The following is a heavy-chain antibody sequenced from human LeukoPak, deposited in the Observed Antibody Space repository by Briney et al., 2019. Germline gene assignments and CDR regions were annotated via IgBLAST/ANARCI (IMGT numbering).Heavy chain of an antibody. CDR3: ARGGGAFDI. Sequence: ASQTLSLTCAISGDSVSSNSAAWNWLRQSPSRGLEWLGRTYYRSKWFDGYASSVKSRITINPDTSKNQFSLHLNSVTPEDTAIYYCARGGGAFDIWGQGTLVTVSS. J-gene: IGHJ3*02. CDR1: GDSVSSNSAA. CDR2: TYYRSKWFD. V-gene: IGHV6-1*01.